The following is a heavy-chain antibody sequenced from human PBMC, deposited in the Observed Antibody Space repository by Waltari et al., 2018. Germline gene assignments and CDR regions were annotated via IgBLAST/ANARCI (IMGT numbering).Heavy chain of an antibody. J-gene: IGHJ3*02. CDR2: IRYDGSNK. Sequence: QVQLVESGGGVVQPGGSLRLSCEASGFTFRRYGMHWVRQAPGKGLEWEAFIRYDGSNKYYADSVKGRFTISRDNSKNTLYLQMNSLRAEDTAVYYCAKGSRYSSSSTVGAFDIWGQGTMVTVSS. CDR3: AKGSRYSSSSTVGAFDI. CDR1: GFTFRRYG. V-gene: IGHV3-30*02. D-gene: IGHD6-6*01.